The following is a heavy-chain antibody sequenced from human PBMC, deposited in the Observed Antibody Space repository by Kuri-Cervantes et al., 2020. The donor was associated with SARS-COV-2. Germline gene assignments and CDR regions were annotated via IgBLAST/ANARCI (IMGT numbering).Heavy chain of an antibody. J-gene: IGHJ6*03. V-gene: IGHV3-43D*04. CDR3: ARSAYCGGDCYIYYYYMDV. CDR1: GFTFDDYA. Sequence: ETLSLTCAASGFTFDDYAMHWVRQAPGKGPEWVSLISWDGGSTYYADSVKGRFTISRDNSKNTLYLQMNSPRAEDTAVYYCARSAYCGGDCYIYYYYMDVWGKGTTVTVSS. CDR2: ISWDGGST. D-gene: IGHD2-21*01.